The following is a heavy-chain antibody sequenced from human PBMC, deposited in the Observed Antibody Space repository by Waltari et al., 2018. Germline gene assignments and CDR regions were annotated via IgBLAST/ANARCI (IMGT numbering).Heavy chain of an antibody. Sequence: QVHLQESGPGLVEPSQTLSLTCTVSGDSITSGTYYWGWIRQPGGKGLEWIGRFQSSGNSQSNTALQSRLSIPMATSKNQFALRLSPVTAAHTAVYHCVSSAIWDGRRPCDFVAYWGQGKLVTVSS. D-gene: IGHD3-3*01. V-gene: IGHV4-61*02. J-gene: IGHJ4*02. CDR3: VSSAIWDGRRPCDFVAY. CDR2: FQSSGNS. CDR1: GDSITSGTYY.